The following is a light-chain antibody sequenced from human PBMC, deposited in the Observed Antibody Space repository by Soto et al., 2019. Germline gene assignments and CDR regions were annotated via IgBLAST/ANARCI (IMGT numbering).Light chain of an antibody. V-gene: IGLV2-14*01. CDR2: KVN. J-gene: IGLJ1*01. Sequence: QSALTQPASVSGSPGESITISCTGTSRDVGGSKYVSWYQQYPGKDPKLLINKVNTRPSGVSNRFSGSNSGNTSSLTISALLAEDEADYFCTSSTSDSLYVFGSGTKVTVL. CDR3: TSSTSDSLYV. CDR1: SRDVGGSKY.